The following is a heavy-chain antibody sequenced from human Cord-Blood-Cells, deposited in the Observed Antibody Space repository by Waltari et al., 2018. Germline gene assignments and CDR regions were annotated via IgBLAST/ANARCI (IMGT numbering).Heavy chain of an antibody. CDR2: INPNSGGT. J-gene: IGHJ5*02. V-gene: IGHV1-2*02. CDR3: ASAEDYSPNWCDP. Sequence: QVQLVQSGAEVKKPGASVKVSCKASGYTFTGYYMHWVRQAPGQGLEWREGINPNSGGTNYAQKFQGRGTMTRDTSISTAYMELSRLRSDDTAVDYCASAEDYSPNWCDPWGQGTLVTVSS. D-gene: IGHD4-4*01. CDR1: GYTFTGYY.